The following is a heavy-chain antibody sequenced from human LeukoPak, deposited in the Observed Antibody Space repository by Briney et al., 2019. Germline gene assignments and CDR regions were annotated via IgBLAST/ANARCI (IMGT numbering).Heavy chain of an antibody. D-gene: IGHD2-21*02. Sequence: GGSLRLSCAASGFTFSSYVMYWVRQAPGKGLEYVSAISSNGGSTYYANSVKGRFTISRDNSKNTLYLQMGSLRAEDMAVYYCARESGGDNTFDYWGQGTLVTVSS. CDR2: ISSNGGST. CDR1: GFTFSSYV. J-gene: IGHJ4*02. V-gene: IGHV3-64*01. CDR3: ARESGGDNTFDY.